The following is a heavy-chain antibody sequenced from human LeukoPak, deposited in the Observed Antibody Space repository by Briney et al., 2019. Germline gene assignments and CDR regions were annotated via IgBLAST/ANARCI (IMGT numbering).Heavy chain of an antibody. CDR3: ASPRTSGDSSGYYDTLQY. J-gene: IGHJ1*01. D-gene: IGHD3-22*01. CDR1: GYTFTGYQ. V-gene: IGHV1-2*06. CDR2: INPNSGAT. Sequence: ASVKVSCKASGYTFTGYQMHWVRQAPGQGLEWMGRINPNSGATNYAQKFQGRVTMTRDTSISPAYMELSRLRSDDTAVYYCASPRTSGDSSGYYDTLQYWGQGTLVTVSS.